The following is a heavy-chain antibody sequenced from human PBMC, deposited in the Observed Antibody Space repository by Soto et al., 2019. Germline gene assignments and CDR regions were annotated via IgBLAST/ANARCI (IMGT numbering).Heavy chain of an antibody. Sequence: SETLSLTCTVSGGSISSGGYYWSWIRQHPGKGLEWIGYIYYSGSTYYNPSLKSRVTISVDTSKNQFSLKLSSVTAADTAVYYCARGDSSGYYDYWGQGTLVTVSS. D-gene: IGHD3-22*01. V-gene: IGHV4-31*03. CDR2: IYYSGST. CDR1: GGSISSGGYY. CDR3: ARGDSSGYYDY. J-gene: IGHJ4*02.